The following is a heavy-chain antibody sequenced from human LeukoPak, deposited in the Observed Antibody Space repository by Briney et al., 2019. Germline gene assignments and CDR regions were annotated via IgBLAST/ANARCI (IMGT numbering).Heavy chain of an antibody. Sequence: GGSLRLSCAASGFTFSSYSMNWVRQAPGKGLEWVAFIRYDGSNKYYEDSVKGRFTISRDNSKNTLYLQMNSLRAEDTAVYYCAKVDTGPFDYWGQGTLVTVSS. V-gene: IGHV3-30*02. D-gene: IGHD5-18*01. CDR2: IRYDGSNK. CDR1: GFTFSSYS. J-gene: IGHJ4*02. CDR3: AKVDTGPFDY.